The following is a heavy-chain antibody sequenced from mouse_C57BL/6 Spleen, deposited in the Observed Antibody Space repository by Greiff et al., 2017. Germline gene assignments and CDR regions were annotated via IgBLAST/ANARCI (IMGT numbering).Heavy chain of an antibody. CDR3: ARGKASVYFDY. J-gene: IGHJ2*01. CDR1: GYTFTSYW. CDR2: IHPNSGST. V-gene: IGHV1-64*01. Sequence: QVQLQQPGAELVKPGASVKLSCKASGYTFTSYWMHWVKQRPGQGLEWIGMIHPNSGSTNYNEKFKSKATLTVYKSSSTAYMQLSSLTSEDSAVYDCARGKASVYFDYWGQGTTLTVSS.